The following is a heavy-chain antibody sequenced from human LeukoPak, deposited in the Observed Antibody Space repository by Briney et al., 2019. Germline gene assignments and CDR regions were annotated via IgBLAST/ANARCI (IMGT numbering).Heavy chain of an antibody. CDR1: GFTFNRCW. CDR3: TSWGDTTAEYFQR. CDR2: INPDGRDT. D-gene: IGHD2-21*02. Sequence: GGSLRLSRVVSGFTFNRCWMNWVRQVPGKGLEWVAHINPDGRDTYYVDSVKGRFTISRDNAQNSMYLQMNSLRVEDTAVYYCTSWGDTTAEYFQRWGQGTLVTVSS. V-gene: IGHV3-7*01. J-gene: IGHJ1*01.